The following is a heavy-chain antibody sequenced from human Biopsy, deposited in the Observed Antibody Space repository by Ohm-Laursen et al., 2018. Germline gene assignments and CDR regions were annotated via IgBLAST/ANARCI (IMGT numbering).Heavy chain of an antibody. CDR3: ARTVDTVVVTPSDH. J-gene: IGHJ4*02. CDR2: ISTYNGNT. CDR1: GYLFINYG. V-gene: IGHV1-18*01. Sequence: ASVKVSCNASGYLFINYGISWVRQAPGQGLEWLGWISTYNGNTNYAQKFRGRVTMTTDKPTSTAYVELRSLRSDDTAVYYCARTVDTVVVTPSDHWGQGTLVTVSS. D-gene: IGHD5-18*01.